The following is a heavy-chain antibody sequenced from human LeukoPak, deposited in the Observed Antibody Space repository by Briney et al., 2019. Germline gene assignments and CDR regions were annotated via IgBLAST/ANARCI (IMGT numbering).Heavy chain of an antibody. CDR1: GFTFSSYA. D-gene: IGHD3-3*01. J-gene: IGHJ4*02. Sequence: PGGSLRLSCAASGFTFSSYAMSWVRQAPGKGLEWVLAISGSGGSTYYADSVKGRFTISRDNSKNTLYLQMNSLRAEDTAVYYCAKDRGYYDFWSGYYLGNYFDYWGQGTLVTVSS. CDR2: ISGSGGST. CDR3: AKDRGYYDFWSGYYLGNYFDY. V-gene: IGHV3-23*01.